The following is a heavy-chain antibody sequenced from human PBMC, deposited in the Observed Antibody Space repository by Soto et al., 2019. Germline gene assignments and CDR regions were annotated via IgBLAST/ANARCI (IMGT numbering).Heavy chain of an antibody. CDR3: ASNIVVVPAAIRTASSYYYGMDV. J-gene: IGHJ6*02. Sequence: ASVKVSCKASGYTFTRYGISWVRQAPGQGLEWMGWISAYNGNTDYAQKLQGRVTMTTDTSTSTAYMELRSLRSDDTAVYYCASNIVVVPAAIRTASSYYYGMDVWGQGTTVTVSS. D-gene: IGHD2-2*02. CDR1: GYTFTRYG. V-gene: IGHV1-18*01. CDR2: ISAYNGNT.